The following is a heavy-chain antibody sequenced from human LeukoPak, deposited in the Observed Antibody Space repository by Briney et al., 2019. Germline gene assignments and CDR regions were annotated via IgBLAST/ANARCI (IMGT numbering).Heavy chain of an antibody. V-gene: IGHV4-4*07. CDR1: GDSLSNYY. J-gene: IGHJ3*01. Sequence: SETLSLTCTVSGDSLSNYYCNWIRQPAGEGLEWIGRTSVSGSTNYNPSLKSRVTMSVDTSKKQFSLKLSSVTAADTAVYFWARDSGITATTAFAFDVGGQGTEVTV. D-gene: IGHD1-20*01. CDR2: TSVSGST. CDR3: ARDSGITATTAFAFDV.